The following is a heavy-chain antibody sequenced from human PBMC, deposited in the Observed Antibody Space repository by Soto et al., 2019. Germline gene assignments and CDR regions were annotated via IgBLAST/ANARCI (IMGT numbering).Heavy chain of an antibody. CDR2: IYWDDDK. D-gene: IGHD3-3*01. V-gene: IGHV2-5*02. J-gene: IGHJ3*02. CDR3: AHRRGYNFWSAYFTGIQGAFDI. CDR1: GFSLSTSGEG. Sequence: QITLKESGPTLVKPTQTLTLTCIFSGFSLSTSGEGVGWIRQPPGKALEWLALIYWDDDKRYSPSLKTRLTINKDTSKNQVVLTMTNVDPVDTATYYCAHRRGYNFWSAYFTGIQGAFDIWGQGTMVTVSS.